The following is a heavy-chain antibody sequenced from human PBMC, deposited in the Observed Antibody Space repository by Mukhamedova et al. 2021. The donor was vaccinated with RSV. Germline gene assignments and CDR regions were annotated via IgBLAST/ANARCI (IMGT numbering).Heavy chain of an antibody. Sequence: IGWVRQMPGKGLEWMGAVYPTDSDTRYSPSFQGQITISVDKSITTAYLQWGRLEASDTAIYYCARRDGYNWVDYWGPGTLGTGSS. CDR3: ARRDGYNWVDY. J-gene: IGHJ4*02. D-gene: IGHD5-24*01. CDR2: VYPTDSDT. V-gene: IGHV5-51*01.